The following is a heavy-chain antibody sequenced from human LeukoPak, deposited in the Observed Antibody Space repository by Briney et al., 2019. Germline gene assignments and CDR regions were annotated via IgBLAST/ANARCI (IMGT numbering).Heavy chain of an antibody. CDR2: IKQDGSEK. J-gene: IGHJ4*02. V-gene: IGHV3-7*03. CDR1: GFTFSSYW. CDR3: ARDLRGSGWYFDY. Sequence: TGGSLRLSCAASGFTFSSYWMSWVRQAPGKGLEWVANIKQDGSEKYYADSVKGRFTISRDNGKNSVYLQMNSLRAEDAAVYYCARDLRGSGWYFDYWGQGTLVTVSS. D-gene: IGHD6-19*01.